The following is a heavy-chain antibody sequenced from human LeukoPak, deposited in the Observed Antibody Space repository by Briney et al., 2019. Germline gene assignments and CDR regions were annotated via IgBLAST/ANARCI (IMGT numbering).Heavy chain of an antibody. CDR3: ARVGGTGDGVY. V-gene: IGHV3-74*01. CDR1: GFTFSSYW. J-gene: IGHJ4*02. D-gene: IGHD7-27*01. Sequence: PGGSLRLSCAASGFTFSSYWMHWVRQAPGKGLMWVSRTNRDGRDTIYADSVRGRFTISRDNAKNSLYLQMNSLRAEDTAVYYCARVGGTGDGVYWGQGTLVTVSS. CDR2: TNRDGRDT.